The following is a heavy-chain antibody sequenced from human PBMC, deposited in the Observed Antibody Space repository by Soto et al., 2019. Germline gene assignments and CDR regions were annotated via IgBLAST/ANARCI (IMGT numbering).Heavy chain of an antibody. J-gene: IGHJ6*02. D-gene: IGHD3-9*01. Sequence: SETLSLTCTVSGGSISSSSYYWGWIRQPPGKGLEWIGSIYYSGSTYYNPSLKSRVTISVDTSKNQFSLKLSSVTAADTAAYYCARRVERRYDILTGYYFGPGYYYYGMDVWGQGTTVTVSS. CDR3: ARRVERRYDILTGYYFGPGYYYYGMDV. CDR1: GGSISSSSYY. V-gene: IGHV4-39*01. CDR2: IYYSGST.